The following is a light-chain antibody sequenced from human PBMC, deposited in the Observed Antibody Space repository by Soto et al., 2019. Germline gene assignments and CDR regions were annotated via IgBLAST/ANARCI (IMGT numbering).Light chain of an antibody. Sequence: EIVSTQSPDSLSLSPGDRATFTFRASQSVGRFLAWYRQKPGQAPRLLIYDTSNRVTGLPARFSGSGSGTDFTLTINSLEPEDFAVYYCQQYGSSGTFGQGTKVDIK. CDR3: QQYGSSGT. J-gene: IGKJ1*01. CDR1: QSVGRF. CDR2: DTS. V-gene: IGKV3-11*01.